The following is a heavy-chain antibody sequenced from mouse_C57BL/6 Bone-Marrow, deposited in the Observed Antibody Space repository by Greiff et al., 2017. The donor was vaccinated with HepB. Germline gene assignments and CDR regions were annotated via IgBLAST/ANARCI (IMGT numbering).Heavy chain of an antibody. V-gene: IGHV5-17*01. CDR2: ISSGSSTI. CDR3: AKITTVTY. CDR1: GFTFSDYG. D-gene: IGHD1-1*01. J-gene: IGHJ3*01. Sequence: EVMLVESGGGLVKPGGSLKLSCAASGFTFSDYGMHWVRQAPEKGLEWVAYISSGSSTIYYADTVKGRFTISRDNAKNTLFLQMTSLRSEDTTMYYCAKITTVTYWGQGTLVTVSA.